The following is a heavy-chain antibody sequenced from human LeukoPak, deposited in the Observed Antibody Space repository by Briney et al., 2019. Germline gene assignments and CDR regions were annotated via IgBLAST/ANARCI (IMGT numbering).Heavy chain of an antibody. Sequence: PSETLSLTCTVSGGSISSFYWSWIRQPPGKGLEWIGYIYYSGSTNYNPSLKSRVTISVDTSKNQFSLRLSSVTAADTAVYYCASLAGTRYYYYYMDVWGKGTTVTVSS. CDR1: GGSISSFY. CDR2: IYYSGST. D-gene: IGHD6-19*01. V-gene: IGHV4-59*08. J-gene: IGHJ6*03. CDR3: ASLAGTRYYYYYMDV.